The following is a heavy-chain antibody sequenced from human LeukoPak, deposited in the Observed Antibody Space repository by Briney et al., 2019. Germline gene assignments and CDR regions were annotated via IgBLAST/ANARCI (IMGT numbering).Heavy chain of an antibody. CDR3: ASVSSGWYVFDY. CDR2: ISSSGSTI. CDR1: GFTFSSYE. V-gene: IGHV3-48*03. D-gene: IGHD6-19*01. Sequence: GGSLRLSCAASGFTFSSYEMNWVRQAPGKGLEWVSYISSSGSTIYYADSVKGRFTISRDNAKNSLYLQMNSLRAEDTAVYYCASVSSGWYVFDYWGQGTLVTVSS. J-gene: IGHJ4*02.